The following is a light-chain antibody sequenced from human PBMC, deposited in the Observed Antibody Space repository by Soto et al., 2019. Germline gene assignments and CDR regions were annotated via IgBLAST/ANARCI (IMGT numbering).Light chain of an antibody. CDR1: QNVYNN. V-gene: IGKV3-15*01. J-gene: IGKJ4*01. Sequence: EIVMTQSPATLSVSPGEGATLSCKASQNVYNNLAWYQQRPGQPPRLLIYDASTRATGISARFSGSGYGTEFTLTISSLQSEDFAVSFCQQYRNWPLTFGGGTKV. CDR3: QQYRNWPLT. CDR2: DAS.